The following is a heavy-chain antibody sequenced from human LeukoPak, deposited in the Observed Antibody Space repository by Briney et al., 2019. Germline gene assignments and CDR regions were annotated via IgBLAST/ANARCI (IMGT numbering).Heavy chain of an antibody. V-gene: IGHV3-11*05. CDR2: ISPGSSYK. D-gene: IGHD3-3*01. CDR3: ATERLGIFEF. CDR1: TFTFSDDY. Sequence: PGGSLRLPCTASTFTFSDDYMGWIRQAPGKGPEWVSSISPGSSYKFCADSVEGRFTISRDDAKNSVYLQMNNLRVDDTAVYYCATERLGIFEFWGQGSLVTVSS. J-gene: IGHJ4*02.